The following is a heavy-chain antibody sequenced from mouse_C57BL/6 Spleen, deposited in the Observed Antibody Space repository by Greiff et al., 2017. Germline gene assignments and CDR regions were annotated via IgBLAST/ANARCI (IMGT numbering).Heavy chain of an antibody. D-gene: IGHD1-1*01. CDR3: ARDERYGPMDY. J-gene: IGHJ4*01. CDR2: INYDGSST. Sequence: EVKVVESEGGLVQPGSSMKLSCTASGFTFSDYYMAWVRQVPEKGLEWVANINYDGSSTYYLDSLKSRFIISRDNAKTILYLQMSSLKSEDTATYYCARDERYGPMDYWGQGTSVTVSS. CDR1: GFTFSDYY. V-gene: IGHV5-16*01.